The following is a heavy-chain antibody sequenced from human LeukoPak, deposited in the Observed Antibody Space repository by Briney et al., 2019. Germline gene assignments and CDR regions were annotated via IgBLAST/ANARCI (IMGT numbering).Heavy chain of an antibody. V-gene: IGHV1-18*01. J-gene: IGHJ4*02. D-gene: IGHD3-9*01. Sequence: GSSVKVSCKASGGTFSSYAISWVRQAPGQGLEWMGWISAYNGNTNYAQKLQGRVTMTTDTSTSTAYMELRSLRSDDTAVYYCARAEGILPGYWGQGTLVTVSS. CDR1: GGTFSSYA. CDR3: ARAEGILPGY. CDR2: ISAYNGNT.